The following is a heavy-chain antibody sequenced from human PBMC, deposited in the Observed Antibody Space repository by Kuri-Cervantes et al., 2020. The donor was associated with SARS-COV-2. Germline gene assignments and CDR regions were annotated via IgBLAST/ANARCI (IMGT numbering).Heavy chain of an antibody. Sequence: GGSLRLSCAASGLTFSNYAMHWVRQAPGKGLEWVAVISYDGSNKYYADSVKGRFTISRDNSKNTLYLQMNSLRAEDTAVYYCARDVRYSGSYQCTSWGQGTVVTVSS. V-gene: IGHV3-30*03. CDR3: ARDVRYSGSYQCTS. CDR1: GLTFSNYA. D-gene: IGHD1-26*01. CDR2: ISYDGSNK. J-gene: IGHJ5*02.